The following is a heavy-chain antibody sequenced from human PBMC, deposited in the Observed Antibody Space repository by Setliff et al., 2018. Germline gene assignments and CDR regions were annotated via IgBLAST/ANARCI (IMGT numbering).Heavy chain of an antibody. Sequence: PSETLSLTCTVSGGSISSGDYYWSRIRQPPGKGLEWIGYIYSSGSTYYNPSLKSRVSISVDTSKNQFSLKLSSVTAADTAVYYCARESRYYYDNLGTLDYWGQGTLVTVSS. CDR2: IYSSGST. D-gene: IGHD3-22*01. CDR3: ARESRYYYDNLGTLDY. J-gene: IGHJ4*02. V-gene: IGHV4-30-4*08. CDR1: GGSISSGDYY.